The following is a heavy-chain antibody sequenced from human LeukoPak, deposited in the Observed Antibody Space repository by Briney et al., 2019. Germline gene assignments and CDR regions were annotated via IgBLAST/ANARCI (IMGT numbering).Heavy chain of an antibody. CDR1: GGSFSGYY. CDR2: SNQSGST. D-gene: IGHD1-26*01. J-gene: IGHJ3*02. Sequence: KPSETLSLTCTIYGGSFSGYYWSWIRQFPGKGLEWIGESNQSGSTNYKPSPKSRVTMSVDTSKNQLSLKLSSVTAADTAVYYCARERGRELKLDAFDIWGQGTMVTVSS. V-gene: IGHV4-34*01. CDR3: ARERGRELKLDAFDI.